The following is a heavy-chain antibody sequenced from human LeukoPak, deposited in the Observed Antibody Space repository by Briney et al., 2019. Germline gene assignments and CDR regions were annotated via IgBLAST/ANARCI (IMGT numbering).Heavy chain of an antibody. J-gene: IGHJ6*03. CDR2: IYTSGST. V-gene: IGHV4-4*07. CDR1: GGSISSYY. CDR3: ARVAIFQNYYYMDV. D-gene: IGHD3-9*01. Sequence: SETLSLTCTVSGGSISSYYWSWIRQPAGKGLEWIGRIYTSGSTNYNPSLKSRVTMSVDTSKNQFSLKLSSVTAADTAVYYCARVAIFQNYYYMDVWGKGTTVTVSS.